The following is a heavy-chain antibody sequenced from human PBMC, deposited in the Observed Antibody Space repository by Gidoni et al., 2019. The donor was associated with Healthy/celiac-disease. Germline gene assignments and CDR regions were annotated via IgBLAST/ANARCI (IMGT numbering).Heavy chain of an antibody. V-gene: IGHV4-31*01. D-gene: IGHD6-13*01. Sequence: QVQLQESGPGLVKPSQTLSLTCPVSGCSISSGGYYWSWIRQHPGKGLEWIGYIYYSGSTYYNPSLKSLVTISVDTSKNQFSLKLSSVTAADTAVYYCARRGAAGLDDAFDIWGQGTMVTVSS. CDR3: ARRGAAGLDDAFDI. CDR1: GCSISSGGYY. J-gene: IGHJ3*02. CDR2: IYYSGST.